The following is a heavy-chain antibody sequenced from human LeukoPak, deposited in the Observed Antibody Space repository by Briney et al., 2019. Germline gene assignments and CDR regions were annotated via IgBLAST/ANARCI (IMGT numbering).Heavy chain of an antibody. J-gene: IGHJ4*02. CDR3: ARDSLAAAGRKYYFDY. CDR2: ISSSSSTI. Sequence: PGGSLRPSCAASGFTFSSYSMNWVRQAPGKGLEWVSYISSSSSTIYYADSVKGRFTISRDNAKNSLYLQMNSLRAEDTAVYYCARDSLAAAGRKYYFDYWGQGTLVTVSS. CDR1: GFTFSSYS. V-gene: IGHV3-48*01. D-gene: IGHD6-13*01.